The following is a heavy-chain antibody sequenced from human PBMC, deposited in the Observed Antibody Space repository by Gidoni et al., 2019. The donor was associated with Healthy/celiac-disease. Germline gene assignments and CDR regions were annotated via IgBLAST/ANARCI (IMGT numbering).Heavy chain of an antibody. D-gene: IGHD4-17*01. V-gene: IGHV3-74*01. CDR3: ARGGGGPYGDYFDY. CDR2: INSDGSST. Sequence: EVQLVESGGGLVQPGGSLRLSCAASGFTLSNCWMHWVRQAPGKGRVWVSRINSDGSSTSYADSVKGRFTISRDNAKNTLYLQMNSLRAEDTAVYYCARGGGGPYGDYFDYWGQGTLVTVSS. J-gene: IGHJ4*02. CDR1: GFTLSNCW.